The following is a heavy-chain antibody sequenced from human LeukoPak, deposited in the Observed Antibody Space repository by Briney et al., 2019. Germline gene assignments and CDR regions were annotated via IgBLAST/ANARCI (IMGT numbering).Heavy chain of an antibody. Sequence: PSETLSLTCTVSGGSISSGDYYWSWIRQPPGKGLEWIGYIYYSGSTNYNPSLKSRVTISVDTSKNQFSLKLSSVTAADTAVYYCARVGPLDYFDYWGQGTLVTVSS. CDR3: ARVGPLDYFDY. D-gene: IGHD3-16*01. J-gene: IGHJ4*02. V-gene: IGHV4-61*08. CDR2: IYYSGST. CDR1: GGSISSGDYY.